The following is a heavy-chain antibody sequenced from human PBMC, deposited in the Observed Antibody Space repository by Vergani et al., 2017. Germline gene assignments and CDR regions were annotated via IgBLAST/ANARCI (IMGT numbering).Heavy chain of an antibody. Sequence: VPLVESGGLLVKPGGSLRLSCVASGFTFGSYSMNWLRQAPAKGLEWVSFISSSSSYRYYADSVKGRFTISRDNGEYSLLLQMNSLRPEDTAVYYCASGVPGYQLATQYFQHWGQGTLVTVSS. J-gene: IGHJ1*01. CDR2: ISSSSSYR. D-gene: IGHD2-2*01. CDR3: ASGVPGYQLATQYFQH. V-gene: IGHV3-21*01. CDR1: GFTFGSYS.